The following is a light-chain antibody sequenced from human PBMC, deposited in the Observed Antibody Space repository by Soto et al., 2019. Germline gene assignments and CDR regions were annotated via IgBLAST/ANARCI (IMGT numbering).Light chain of an antibody. Sequence: EIVMTQSPATLSVSPGERPTLSCRASQSVSSNLAWYQQKPGQAPRLLIYGASTRATGIPARFSGSGSGTEFTLTISSLQSEDFAVYYCQQYNNWPPWTFGQGTKVDI. CDR2: GAS. V-gene: IGKV3-15*01. CDR3: QQYNNWPPWT. CDR1: QSVSSN. J-gene: IGKJ1*01.